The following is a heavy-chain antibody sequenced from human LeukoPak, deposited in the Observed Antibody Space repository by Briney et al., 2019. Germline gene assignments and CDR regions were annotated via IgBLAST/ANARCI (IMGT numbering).Heavy chain of an antibody. CDR3: ARGEATYYDFWSGYYKTEYFQH. CDR2: ISAYNGNT. Sequence: GASVKVSCKASGYTFTSYGISWVRQAPGQGLEWMGWISAYNGNTNYAQKLQGRVTMTTDTSTSTAYMELRSLRSDDTAVCYCARGEATYYDFWSGYYKTEYFQHWGQGTLVTVSS. D-gene: IGHD3-3*01. CDR1: GYTFTSYG. J-gene: IGHJ1*01. V-gene: IGHV1-18*01.